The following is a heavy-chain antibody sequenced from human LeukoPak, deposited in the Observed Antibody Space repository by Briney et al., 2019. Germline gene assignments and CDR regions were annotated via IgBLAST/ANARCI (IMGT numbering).Heavy chain of an antibody. CDR2: IIPIFGTA. D-gene: IGHD4-17*01. CDR1: GGTFSSYA. J-gene: IGHJ4*02. V-gene: IGHV1-69*05. Sequence: SVKVSCKASGGTFSSYAISWVRQAPGQGLEWMGRIIPIFGTANYAQKFQGIVTITTDESTSTAYMELSSLRSEDTAVYYCARDFNYGDYDLDYWGQGTLVTVSS. CDR3: ARDFNYGDYDLDY.